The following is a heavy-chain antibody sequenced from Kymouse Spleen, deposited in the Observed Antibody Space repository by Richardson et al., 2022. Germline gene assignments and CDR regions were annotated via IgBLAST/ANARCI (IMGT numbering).Heavy chain of an antibody. CDR1: GGSFSGYY. J-gene: IGHJ4*02. Sequence: QVQLQQWGAGLLKPSETLSLTCAVYGGSFSGYYWSWIRQPPGKGLEWIGEINHSGSTNYNPSLKSRVTISVDTSKNQFSLKLSSVTAADTAVYYCARFDDSSGYYFFDYWGQGTLVTVSS. CDR2: INHSGST. V-gene: IGHV4-34*01. D-gene: IGHD3-22*01. CDR3: ARFDDSSGYYFFDY.